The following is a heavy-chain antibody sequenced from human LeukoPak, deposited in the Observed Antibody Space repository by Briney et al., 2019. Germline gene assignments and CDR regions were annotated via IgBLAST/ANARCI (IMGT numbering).Heavy chain of an antibody. CDR3: ARTTTYYDFWSGYSFSDYYYYYMDV. J-gene: IGHJ6*03. CDR2: IYYGGST. Sequence: SETLSLTCTVSGGSISRSRYYWGWIRQPPGKGLEWIGSIYYGGSTYYSPSLKSRVTISVDTSKNQFSLKLTSVTAADTAVYYCARTTTYYDFWSGYSFSDYYYYYMDVWGKGTTVTVSS. V-gene: IGHV4-39*01. CDR1: GGSISRSRYY. D-gene: IGHD3-3*01.